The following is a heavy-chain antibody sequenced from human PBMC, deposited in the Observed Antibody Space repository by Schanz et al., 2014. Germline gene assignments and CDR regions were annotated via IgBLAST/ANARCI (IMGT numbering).Heavy chain of an antibody. Sequence: VQLVESGGGLVQPGGSLRLSCAASGFTFSDYYMSWIRQAPGKGLEWVSYISNSGTTIYYADSVKGRFTISRDNAKNSVFLQMNRLRAEDTAVYYCATEGPRGTRHPINYYDAMDNWGQGTKGTV. CDR1: GFTFSDYY. CDR2: ISNSGTTI. D-gene: IGHD6-6*01. CDR3: ATEGPRGTRHPINYYDAMDN. V-gene: IGHV3-11*04. J-gene: IGHJ6*02.